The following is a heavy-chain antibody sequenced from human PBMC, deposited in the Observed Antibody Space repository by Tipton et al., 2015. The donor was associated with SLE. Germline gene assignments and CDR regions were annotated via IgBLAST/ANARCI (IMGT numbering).Heavy chain of an antibody. J-gene: IGHJ4*02. CDR2: INHSGST. CDR1: GGSFSGYY. CDR3: ARALRGETYLFDY. V-gene: IGHV4-34*01. D-gene: IGHD3-16*01. Sequence: TLSLTCAVYGGSFSGYYWSWIRQPPGKGLEWIGEINHSGSTNYNPSLKSRVTISVDTSKNQFSLKLSSVTAADTAVYYCARALRGETYLFDYWGQGTLVTVSS.